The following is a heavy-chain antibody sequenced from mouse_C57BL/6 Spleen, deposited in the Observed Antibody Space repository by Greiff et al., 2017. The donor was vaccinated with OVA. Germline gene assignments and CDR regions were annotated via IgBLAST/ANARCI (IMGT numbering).Heavy chain of an antibody. V-gene: IGHV1-85*01. Sequence: QVQLQQSGPELVKPGASVKLSCKASGYTFTSYDINWVKQRPGQGLEWIGWIYTRDGSTKYNEKFKGKATLTVDTSSSTAYMELHSLTSEDSAVYFCARPGGSTSGFAYWGQGTLVTVSA. D-gene: IGHD1-1*01. J-gene: IGHJ3*01. CDR3: ARPGGSTSGFAY. CDR1: GYTFTSYD. CDR2: IYTRDGST.